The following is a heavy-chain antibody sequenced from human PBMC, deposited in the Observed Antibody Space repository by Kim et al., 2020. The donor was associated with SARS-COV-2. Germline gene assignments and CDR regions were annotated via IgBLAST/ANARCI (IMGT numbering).Heavy chain of an antibody. CDR3: AKERSGIVMVTATFDY. J-gene: IGHJ4*02. V-gene: IGHV3-30*18. Sequence: GGSLRLSCAASGFTFSSYGMHWVRQAPGKGLEWVAVISYDGSNKYYADSVKGRFTISRDNSKNTLYLQMNSLRAEDTAVYYCAKERSGIVMVTATFDYWGQGTRVTVSS. D-gene: IGHD2-21*02. CDR1: GFTFSSYG. CDR2: ISYDGSNK.